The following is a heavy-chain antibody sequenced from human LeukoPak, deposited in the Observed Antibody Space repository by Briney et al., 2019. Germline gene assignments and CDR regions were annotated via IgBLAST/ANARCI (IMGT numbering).Heavy chain of an antibody. D-gene: IGHD6-13*01. J-gene: IGHJ5*02. V-gene: IGHV3-21*04. CDR3: AKDKVAAAGTSWFDP. Sequence: GGSLRLSCAASGFTFSSYSMNWVRQAPGKGLEWVSSISSSSSYIYYADSVKGRFTISRDNAKNSLYLQMNSLRAEDTALYYCAKDKVAAAGTSWFDPWGQGTLVTVSS. CDR2: ISSSSSYI. CDR1: GFTFSSYS.